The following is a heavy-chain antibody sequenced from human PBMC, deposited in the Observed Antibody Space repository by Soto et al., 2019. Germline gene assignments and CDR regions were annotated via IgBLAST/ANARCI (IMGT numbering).Heavy chain of an antibody. J-gene: IGHJ6*02. Sequence: GPTLVNPTQTLTLTCTVSGFSRSSTGVGVGWIRQPPGKALEWLALIYWNDDKRYSPSLKSRLTITKDTSKNQVVLSMTIMGPVDTATYFCAHVGSLSYYHYAMDVWGQGTTVTVSS. CDR2: IYWNDDK. CDR1: GFSRSSTGVG. CDR3: AHVGSLSYYHYAMDV. V-gene: IGHV2-5*01.